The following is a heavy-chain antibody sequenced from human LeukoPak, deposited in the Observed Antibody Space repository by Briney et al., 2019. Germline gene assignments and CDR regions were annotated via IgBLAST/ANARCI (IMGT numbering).Heavy chain of an antibody. Sequence: SETLSLTCTVSGGSISSYYWSWIRQPPGKGLEWIGEINHSGSTNYNPSLKSRVTISVDTSKNQFSPKLSSVTAADTAVYYCARWVVPAAIDYWGQGTLVTVSS. V-gene: IGHV4-34*01. D-gene: IGHD2-2*02. CDR2: INHSGST. CDR3: ARWVVPAAIDY. CDR1: GGSISSYY. J-gene: IGHJ4*02.